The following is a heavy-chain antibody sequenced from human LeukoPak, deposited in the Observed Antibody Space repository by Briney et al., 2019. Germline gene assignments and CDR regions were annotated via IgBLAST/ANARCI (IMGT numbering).Heavy chain of an antibody. D-gene: IGHD3-10*01. V-gene: IGHV3-23*01. Sequence: GGPLRLSCAASGFTFSSYAMSWVRQAPGKGLEWVSGISGSGRSTYHADSVKGRFTISRDNSKNTLYLQMNSLRAEDTAVYYCAKGRILLWFGESSYFDYWGQGTLVTVSS. CDR2: ISGSGRST. CDR1: GFTFSSYA. J-gene: IGHJ4*02. CDR3: AKGRILLWFGESSYFDY.